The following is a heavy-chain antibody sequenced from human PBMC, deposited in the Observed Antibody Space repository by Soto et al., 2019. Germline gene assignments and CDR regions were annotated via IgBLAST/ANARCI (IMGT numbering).Heavy chain of an antibody. CDR3: ARDSLPHDYGRDDAFDI. Sequence: GGSLRLSCAASGFTVSSNYMSWVRQAPGKGLEWVSVIYSGGSTYYADSVKGRFTISRDNSKNTMYLQMNSLRAEDTAVYYCARDSLPHDYGRDDAFDIWGQGTMVTVSS. J-gene: IGHJ3*02. D-gene: IGHD4-17*01. CDR2: IYSGGST. CDR1: GFTVSSNY. V-gene: IGHV3-66*01.